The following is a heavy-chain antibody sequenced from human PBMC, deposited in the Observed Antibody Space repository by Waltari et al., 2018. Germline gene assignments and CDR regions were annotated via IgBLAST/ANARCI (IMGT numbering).Heavy chain of an antibody. CDR3: AGQWLGQSGIDS. V-gene: IGHV4-34*01. J-gene: IGHJ4*02. Sequence: QVQLQQWGAGLLKPSETLSLTCAVYGEPFSGYYWTWIRQPPGKGLEWIGESNHRGSPPSTPSLRSRVTMSVDTSKNQFSLMLSSVTAADTAVYYCAGQWLGQSGIDSWGQGTLVTVSS. D-gene: IGHD6-19*01. CDR1: GEPFSGYY. CDR2: SNHRGSP.